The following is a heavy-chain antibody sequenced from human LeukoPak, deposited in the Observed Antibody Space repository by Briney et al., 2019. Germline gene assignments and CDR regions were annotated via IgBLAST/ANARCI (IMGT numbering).Heavy chain of an antibody. CDR1: GFTFSSYS. CDR3: AREPMVQGVTLDY. J-gene: IGHJ4*02. V-gene: IGHV3-21*01. Sequence: GGSLRLSCAASGFTFSSYSMNWVHQAPGKGLEWVSSISSSSSYIYYADSVKGRFTISRDNAKNSLYLQMNSLRAEDTAVYYCAREPMVQGVTLDYWGRGTLVTVPS. D-gene: IGHD3-10*01. CDR2: ISSSSSYI.